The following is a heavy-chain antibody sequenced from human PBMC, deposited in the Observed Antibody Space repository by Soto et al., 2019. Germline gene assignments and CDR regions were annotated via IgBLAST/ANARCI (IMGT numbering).Heavy chain of an antibody. V-gene: IGHV3-23*01. Sequence: PGGSLRLSCAASGFTPSSYVMNWVRQAPGKGLEWVSTLTGSGINSYYADSVKGRFTISKDMSKNTLFLQMNSLRAEDTAVYYCAKGLRDSDYWYYGMDVWGQGTTVTVSS. CDR3: AKGLRDSDYWYYGMDV. CDR1: GFTPSSYV. J-gene: IGHJ6*02. CDR2: LTGSGINS. D-gene: IGHD2-8*02.